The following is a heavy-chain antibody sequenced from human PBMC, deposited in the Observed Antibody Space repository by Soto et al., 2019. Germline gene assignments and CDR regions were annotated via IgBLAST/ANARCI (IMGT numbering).Heavy chain of an antibody. CDR1: GYTFTSYG. Sequence: ASVKVSCKASGYTFTSYGISWVRQAPGQGLEWMGWISAYNGNTNYAQKLQGRVTMTTDTSTSTAYMELRSLRSDDTAVYYCARVKDTAMAYDAFDIWGQGTMVTVSS. D-gene: IGHD5-18*01. CDR3: ARVKDTAMAYDAFDI. J-gene: IGHJ3*02. CDR2: ISAYNGNT. V-gene: IGHV1-18*01.